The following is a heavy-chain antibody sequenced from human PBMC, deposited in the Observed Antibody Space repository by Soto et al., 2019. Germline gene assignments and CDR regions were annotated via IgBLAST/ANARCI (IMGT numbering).Heavy chain of an antibody. J-gene: IGHJ3*02. CDR1: GFTFNTFP. D-gene: IGHD3-16*02. CDR3: VRDYQYGFDM. V-gene: IGHV3-48*01. Sequence: EVQLVESGGGFVQPGGSLRLSCAASGFTFNTFPMKWVRLAPGKGLEWLSHISSNSDAMYYADSVKGRFTISRDNARKSLYLQMNSLIVYDTAVYYCVRDYQYGFDMWGQGTMVTVSS. CDR2: ISSNSDAM.